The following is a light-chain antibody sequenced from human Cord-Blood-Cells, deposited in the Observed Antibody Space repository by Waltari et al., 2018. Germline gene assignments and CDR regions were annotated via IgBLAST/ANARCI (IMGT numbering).Light chain of an antibody. CDR3: NSRDSSGNHHWV. CDR1: SLRSYY. V-gene: IGLV3-19*01. Sequence: SSELTQDPAVSVALGQTVSITCQGDSLRSYYASWYQQKPGQAPVLVIYGKNNRPSGIPDRFSGSSSGNTASLTITGAQAGDEADYYCNSRDSSGNHHWVFGGGTKLTVL. CDR2: GKN. J-gene: IGLJ3*02.